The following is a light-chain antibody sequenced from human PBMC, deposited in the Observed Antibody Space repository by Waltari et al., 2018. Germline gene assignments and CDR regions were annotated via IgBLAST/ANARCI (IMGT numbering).Light chain of an antibody. Sequence: ENGVTQSPGTLSLSPGERATLSCRTSQHLNSRDLAWYQHKPGQASRLHTQCTSDRASGVPEWFSGSGSWTDFTLTITRLEPEDFAVDYCQRSGGSFGPGTKVDVK. CDR2: CTS. V-gene: IGKV3-20*01. J-gene: IGKJ3*01. CDR1: QHLNSRD. CDR3: QRSGGS.